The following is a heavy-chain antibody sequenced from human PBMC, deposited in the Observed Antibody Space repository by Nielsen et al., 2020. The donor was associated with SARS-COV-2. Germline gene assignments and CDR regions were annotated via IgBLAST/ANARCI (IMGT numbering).Heavy chain of an antibody. Sequence: ASVKVSCKASGYTFTSYAMHWVRQAPGQRLEWMGWINAGNGNTKYSQKFQGRVTITRDTSASTAYMELSSLRSEDTAVYYCARTLLWFGELGVGMDYWGQGTLATVSS. CDR3: ARTLLWFGELGVGMDY. V-gene: IGHV1-3*01. CDR1: GYTFTSYA. CDR2: INAGNGNT. J-gene: IGHJ4*02. D-gene: IGHD3-10*01.